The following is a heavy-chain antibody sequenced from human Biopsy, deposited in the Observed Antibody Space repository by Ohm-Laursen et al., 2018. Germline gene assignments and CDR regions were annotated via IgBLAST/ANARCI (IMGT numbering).Heavy chain of an antibody. CDR1: GGPIDSYY. Sequence: GTLSLTCTVSGGPIDSYYWSWIRQPAGKGLEWIGRIYPGGSTNYNPSLKSRVTMSVDTSKKQLSLRLRSVTASDTAMYYCASVVLGPTNDAFDLWGQGTMVGVSS. CDR2: IYPGGST. V-gene: IGHV4-4*07. J-gene: IGHJ3*01. CDR3: ASVVLGPTNDAFDL. D-gene: IGHD3-22*01.